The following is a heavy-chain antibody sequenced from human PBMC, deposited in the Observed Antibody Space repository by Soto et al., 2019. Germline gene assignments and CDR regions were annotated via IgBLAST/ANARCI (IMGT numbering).Heavy chain of an antibody. CDR2: IYYSGNT. V-gene: IGHV4-30-4*01. CDR3: AREGGESSDGLYYFDS. J-gene: IGHJ4*02. CDR1: GGSTSSDNY. D-gene: IGHD3-16*01. Sequence: SETLSLTCTVSGGSTSSDNYWSWIRQPPGKGLEWIGHIYYSGNTDYNPSLKSRLAISIDTSKNQFSLKLSSVTAADTAVYFCAREGGESSDGLYYFDSWGQGSMVTVS.